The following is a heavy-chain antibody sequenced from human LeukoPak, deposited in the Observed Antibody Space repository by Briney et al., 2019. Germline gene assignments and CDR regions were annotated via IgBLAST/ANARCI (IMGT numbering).Heavy chain of an antibody. J-gene: IGHJ4*02. CDR3: ARLQGDSTAVFDY. V-gene: IGHV4-59*01. D-gene: IGHD2-21*01. CDR1: GYSISGDY. Sequence: SETLSLTCTVSGYSISGDYWSWIRQPPGKGLEWVAYIYYTGSTNYNPSLKSRVTISVDTSKNQFSLRLSSVTAADTAVYYCARLQGDSTAVFDYWGQGTLVSVSS. CDR2: IYYTGST.